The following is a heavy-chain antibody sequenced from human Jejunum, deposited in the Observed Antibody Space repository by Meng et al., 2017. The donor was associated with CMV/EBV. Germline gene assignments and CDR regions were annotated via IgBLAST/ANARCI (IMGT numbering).Heavy chain of an antibody. V-gene: IGHV3-21*01. CDR3: ANQMPWNYYYGMDL. CDR2: ISATGTYI. Sequence: EFSFSRHNMNWVRQAPGKGLEWVASISATGTYIYYADPVKGRFTISRDNAKNSLYLQMNSLRVDDTAVYYCANQMPWNYYYGMDLWGQGTTVTVSS. J-gene: IGHJ6*02. D-gene: IGHD2-2*01. CDR1: EFSFSRHN.